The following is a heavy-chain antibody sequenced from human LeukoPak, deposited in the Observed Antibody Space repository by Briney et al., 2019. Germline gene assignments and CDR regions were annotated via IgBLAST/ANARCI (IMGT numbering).Heavy chain of an antibody. CDR1: GGSISSYY. V-gene: IGHV4-59*12. J-gene: IGHJ5*02. D-gene: IGHD3-3*01. CDR2: IYYSGYT. CDR3: ARFAWSGYYYWVPGHNWFDP. Sequence: SETLSLTCTVSGGSISSYYWSWIRQPPGKGLEWIGCIYYSGYTNYKSSLKSRVTISVDTSKSQFSLKLSSVTAADTAVYYCARFAWSGYYYWVPGHNWFDPWGQGTLVTVSS.